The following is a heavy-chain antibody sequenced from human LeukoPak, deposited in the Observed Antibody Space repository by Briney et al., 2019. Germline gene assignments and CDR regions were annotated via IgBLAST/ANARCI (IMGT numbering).Heavy chain of an antibody. J-gene: IGHJ5*02. CDR1: GASVSSGNW. D-gene: IGHD2-15*01. Sequence: SETLSLTCAVSGASVSSGNWWNWARQSPGKGLEWIAEILYTGDTNYNPSLRNRVTLSIDNSNNEASLKLASVTAADSAVYYCARAQRGCSANSCYLDPWGPGILVTVSS. CDR3: ARAQRGCSANSCYLDP. CDR2: ILYTGDT. V-gene: IGHV4-4*02.